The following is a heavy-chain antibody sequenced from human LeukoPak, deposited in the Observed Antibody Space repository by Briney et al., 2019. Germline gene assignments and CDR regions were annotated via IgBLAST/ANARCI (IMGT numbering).Heavy chain of an antibody. CDR3: AKFGGAGLLWGYYYYGMDV. Sequence: PGGSLRLSCAASGFTFSSYGMHWVRQAPGKGLEWVSAISGRGGNTYYADSVKGRFTISRDNSKNTLYLQMNSLRGEDTAIYYCAKFGGAGLLWGYYYYGMDVWGQGTTVTVSS. D-gene: IGHD3-10*01. CDR2: ISGRGGNT. V-gene: IGHV3-23*01. J-gene: IGHJ6*02. CDR1: GFTFSSYG.